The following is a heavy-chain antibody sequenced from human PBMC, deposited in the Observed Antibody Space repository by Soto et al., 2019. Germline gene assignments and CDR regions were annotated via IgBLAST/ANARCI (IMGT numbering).Heavy chain of an antibody. D-gene: IGHD4-17*01. CDR3: TRPSTVTTSSYYYYMDV. J-gene: IGHJ6*03. CDR2: IRSKANSYAT. V-gene: IGHV3-73*01. CDR1: GFTFSGSA. Sequence: GGSLRLSCAASGFTFSGSAMHWVRQASGKGLEWVGRIRSKANSYATAYAASVKGRFTISRDDSKNTAYLQMYSLKTEDTAVYYCTRPSTVTTSSYYYYMDVWGKGTTVTVSS.